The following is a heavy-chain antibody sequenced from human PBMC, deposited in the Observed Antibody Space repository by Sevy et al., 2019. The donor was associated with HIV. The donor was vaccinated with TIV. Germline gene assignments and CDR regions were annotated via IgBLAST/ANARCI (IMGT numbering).Heavy chain of an antibody. CDR3: ARVSSSGYYPYQGDAFDI. CDR1: GGTFSSYA. D-gene: IGHD3-22*01. V-gene: IGHV1-69*06. CDR2: IIPIFGTA. Sequence: ASVKVSCKASGGTFSSYAISWVRQPPGQGLEWMGGIIPIFGTANYAQKFQGRVTITADKSTSTAYMELSSLRSEDTAVYYCARVSSSGYYPYQGDAFDIWGQGTMVTVSS. J-gene: IGHJ3*02.